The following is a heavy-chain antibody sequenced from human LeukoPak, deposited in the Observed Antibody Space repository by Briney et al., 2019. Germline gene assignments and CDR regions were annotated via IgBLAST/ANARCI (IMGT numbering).Heavy chain of an antibody. CDR3: ARVHSDYRSDI. Sequence: GGSLRLSCAASGFTFSSFEMNWVRQAPGKGLDWVSYISSSGSTIYYADSVKGRFTISRDNAKNLPYLQMNSLRAEDTAVYYCARVHSDYRSDIWGQGTMVTVSS. V-gene: IGHV3-48*03. CDR1: GFTFSSFE. CDR2: ISSSGSTI. J-gene: IGHJ3*02. D-gene: IGHD4-11*01.